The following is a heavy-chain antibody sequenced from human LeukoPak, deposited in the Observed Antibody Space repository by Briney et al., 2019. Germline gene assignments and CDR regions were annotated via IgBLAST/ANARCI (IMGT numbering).Heavy chain of an antibody. CDR2: IYHSGST. CDR1: DYSITNGYY. D-gene: IGHD6-13*01. CDR3: ARAFYSSSWYHKEDFFDY. V-gene: IGHV4-38-2*02. Sequence: PSETLSLTCTDSDYSITNGYYWGWIRQPPGKGLEWIGSIYHSGSTYYNPSLKSRVTISVDTSKNQFSLKLSSVTAADTAVFYCARAFYSSSWYHKEDFFDYWGQGTLVTVSS. J-gene: IGHJ4*02.